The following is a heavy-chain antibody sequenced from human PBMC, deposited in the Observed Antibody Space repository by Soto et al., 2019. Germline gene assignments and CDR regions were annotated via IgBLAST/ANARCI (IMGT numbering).Heavy chain of an antibody. CDR3: AKMLGATLVDY. CDR1: GASISSTSSGDW. CDR2: IHHSGST. J-gene: IGHJ4*02. Sequence: QVQLQESGPGLVKPSGTLSLTCTVSGASISSTSSGDWWSWVRQPPGKGLEWIGEIHHSGSTNYNASLTSRVAMSVDKSMNEFSLWLYSVTAADTAVYYCAKMLGATLVDYWGQGTLVTVSS. V-gene: IGHV4-4*02. D-gene: IGHD1-26*01.